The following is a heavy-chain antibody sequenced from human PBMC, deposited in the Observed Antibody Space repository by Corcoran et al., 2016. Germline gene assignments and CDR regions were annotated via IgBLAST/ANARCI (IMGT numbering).Heavy chain of an antibody. Sequence: EVQLVQSGAEVKKPGESLKISCKGSGYSFATYWIVCVRQMPGKGLEWMGIIYPGDSDTRYSPSFQGQVSISADKSISTAYLQWSSLKASDTAMYYCARHALVGATRSYFDLWGRGSLVTVSS. D-gene: IGHD1-26*01. CDR2: IYPGDSDT. V-gene: IGHV5-51*01. CDR1: GYSFATYW. J-gene: IGHJ2*01. CDR3: ARHALVGATRSYFDL.